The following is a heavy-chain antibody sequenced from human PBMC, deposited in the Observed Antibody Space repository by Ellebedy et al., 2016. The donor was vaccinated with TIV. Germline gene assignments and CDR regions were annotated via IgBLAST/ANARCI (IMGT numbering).Heavy chain of an antibody. CDR2: IDPSDSYM. V-gene: IGHV5-10-1*01. J-gene: IGHJ4*02. D-gene: IGHD7-27*01. CDR3: ARHELGENAAFDY. CDR1: GYSFIYYW. Sequence: GESLKISXKASGYSFIYYWITWVRQMPGKGLECMGRIDPSDSYMKYSPSFQGHATISVDKSISTAYLQWSSLKASDTAIYYCARHELGENAAFDYWGQGTLVTVSS.